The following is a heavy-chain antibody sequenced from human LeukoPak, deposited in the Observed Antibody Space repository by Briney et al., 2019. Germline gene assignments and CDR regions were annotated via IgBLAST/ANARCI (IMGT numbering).Heavy chain of an antibody. CDR2: ISYNGAST. Sequence: PGGSLRLSCVASGFTFGNVVMGWVRQAPGKGLEWVSAISYNGASTDYADSVRGRFAISRDNSKNTLYLQMNSLRAEDTAVYYCARRTGGTKDYWGQGTRVTVSS. CDR3: ARRTGGTKDY. V-gene: IGHV3-23*01. D-gene: IGHD7-27*01. J-gene: IGHJ4*02. CDR1: GFTFGNVV.